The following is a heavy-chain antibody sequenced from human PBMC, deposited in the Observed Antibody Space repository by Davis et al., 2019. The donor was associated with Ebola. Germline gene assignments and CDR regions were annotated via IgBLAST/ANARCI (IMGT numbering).Heavy chain of an antibody. Sequence: GGSLRLSCAASGFTFSSYEMNWVRQAPGKGLEWVSYISSSGSTIYYADSVKGRFTISRDNAKNSLYLQMNSLRAKDTAVYYCARDLSITIFGVVYSGMDVWGQGTTVTVSS. CDR3: ARDLSITIFGVVYSGMDV. CDR1: GFTFSSYE. V-gene: IGHV3-48*03. D-gene: IGHD3-3*01. CDR2: ISSSGSTI. J-gene: IGHJ6*02.